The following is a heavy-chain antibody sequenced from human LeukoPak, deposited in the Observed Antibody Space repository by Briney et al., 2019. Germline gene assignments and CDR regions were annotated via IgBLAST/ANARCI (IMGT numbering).Heavy chain of an antibody. CDR1: GYSFTSYD. Sequence: GASVKVSCIASGYSFTSYDINWVRQATGQGLEWMGWMNPNSGNTGYAQKFQGRVTMTRNTSISTAYMELSSLRSEDTAVYYCAQHGLDGYNSFDYWGQGTLVTVSS. D-gene: IGHD5-24*01. V-gene: IGHV1-8*01. CDR3: AQHGLDGYNSFDY. CDR2: MNPNSGNT. J-gene: IGHJ4*02.